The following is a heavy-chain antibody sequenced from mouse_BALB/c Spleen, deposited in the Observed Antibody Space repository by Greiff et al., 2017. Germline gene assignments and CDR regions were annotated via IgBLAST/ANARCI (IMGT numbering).Heavy chain of an antibody. Sequence: EVQLQQSGPGLVKPSQSLSLTCTVTGYSITSDYAWNWIRQFPGNKLEWMGYISYSGSTSYNPSLKSRISITRDTSKNQFFLQLNSVTTEDTATYYCARSGDGYYSWYFDVWGAGTTVTVSS. CDR1: GYSITSDYA. D-gene: IGHD2-3*01. CDR3: ARSGDGYYSWYFDV. J-gene: IGHJ1*01. CDR2: ISYSGST. V-gene: IGHV3-2*02.